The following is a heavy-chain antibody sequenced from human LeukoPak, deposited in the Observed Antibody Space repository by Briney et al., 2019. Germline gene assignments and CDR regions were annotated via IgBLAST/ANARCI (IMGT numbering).Heavy chain of an antibody. J-gene: IGHJ3*02. V-gene: IGHV1-46*01. CDR2: INPSGGST. CDR1: GYTFTSYY. D-gene: IGHD4-23*01. CDR3: ARRRYGGDPAYDAFDI. Sequence: ASVKVSCKASGYTFTSYYMHWVRQAPGQGLEWMGIINPSGGSTSYAQKFQGRVTVTRDMSTSTVYMELSSLRSEDTAVYYCARRRYGGDPAYDAFDIWGQGTMVTVSS.